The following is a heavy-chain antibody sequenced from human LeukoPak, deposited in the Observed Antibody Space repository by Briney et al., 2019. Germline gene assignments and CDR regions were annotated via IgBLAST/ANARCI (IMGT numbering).Heavy chain of an antibody. Sequence: GGSLRLSCAASGFTFNNYAMNWVRQAPGKGLEWVSAISGSGGSTYYADSVKGRLTVSRDNSKKALYLQMNSLRTEDTAVYFCARGLTAIRGIEYSYYGMDVWGQGTTVTVSS. V-gene: IGHV3-23*01. CDR1: GFTFNNYA. CDR2: ISGSGGST. J-gene: IGHJ6*02. CDR3: ARGLTAIRGIEYSYYGMDV. D-gene: IGHD3-10*01.